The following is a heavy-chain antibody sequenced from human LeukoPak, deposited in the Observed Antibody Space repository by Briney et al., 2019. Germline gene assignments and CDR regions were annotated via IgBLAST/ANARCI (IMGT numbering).Heavy chain of an antibody. CDR1: GYTLTELS. CDR3: ARASTTYYYGAP. D-gene: IGHD3-10*01. J-gene: IGHJ4*02. Sequence: ASVKVSCKVSGYTLTELSMHWVRQAPGKGLEWMGGFDPEDGETIYAQKFQGRVTMTTDTSTSTAYMALRSLRSDDTAVYYCARASTTYYYGAPWGQGTLVTVSS. CDR2: FDPEDGET. V-gene: IGHV1-24*01.